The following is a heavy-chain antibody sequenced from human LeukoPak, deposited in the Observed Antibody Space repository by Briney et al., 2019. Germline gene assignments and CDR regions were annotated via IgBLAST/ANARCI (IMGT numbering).Heavy chain of an antibody. CDR2: MNPNSGNT. D-gene: IGHD3-3*01. V-gene: IGHV1-8*03. Sequence: GASVKVSCKASGYTFTSYDINWMRQATGQGLEWMGWMNPNSGNTGYAQKFQGRVTITRNTSISTAYMELSSLRSEDTAVYYCARSKHYDFWSGYYRTPSEIDYWGQGTLVTVSS. CDR1: GYTFTSYD. CDR3: ARSKHYDFWSGYYRTPSEIDY. J-gene: IGHJ4*02.